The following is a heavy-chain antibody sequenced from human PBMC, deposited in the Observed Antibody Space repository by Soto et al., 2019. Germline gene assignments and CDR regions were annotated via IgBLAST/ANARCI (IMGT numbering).Heavy chain of an antibody. Sequence: SETLSLTCAVSGGSISSGGYSWSWIRQPPGKGLEWIGYIYHSGSTYYNPSLKSRVTISVDRSKNQFSLKLSSVTAADTAVYYCARVTSGSFYFDYWGQGTLVTVSS. CDR1: GGSISSGGYS. CDR3: ARVTSGSFYFDY. CDR2: IYHSGST. V-gene: IGHV4-30-2*01. J-gene: IGHJ4*02. D-gene: IGHD3-10*01.